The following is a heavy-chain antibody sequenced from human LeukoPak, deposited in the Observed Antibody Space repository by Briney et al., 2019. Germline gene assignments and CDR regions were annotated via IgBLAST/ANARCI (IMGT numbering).Heavy chain of an antibody. CDR3: ARVGVVAATSRFYYYYGMDV. CDR2: IIPIFGTA. D-gene: IGHD2-15*01. Sequence: ASVKVSYKASGGTFSSYAISWVRQAPGQGLEWMGGIIPIFGTANYAQKFQGRVTITADESTSTAYMELSSLRSEDTAVYYCARVGVVAATSRFYYYYGMDVWGQGTTVTVSS. J-gene: IGHJ6*02. V-gene: IGHV1-69*13. CDR1: GGTFSSYA.